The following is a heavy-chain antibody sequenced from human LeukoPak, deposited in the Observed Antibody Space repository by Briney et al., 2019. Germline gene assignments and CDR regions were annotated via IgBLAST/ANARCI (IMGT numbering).Heavy chain of an antibody. J-gene: IGHJ4*02. CDR1: GFTFSSYG. Sequence: GGSLRLSCAASGFTFSSYGMHWVRQAPGKGLEWVAVIWYDGSNKYYADSVKGRFTISRDNSKNTLYLQMNSLRAEDPAVYYCARGGERWPTDYWGQGTLVTVSS. D-gene: IGHD5-24*01. CDR2: IWYDGSNK. CDR3: ARGGERWPTDY. V-gene: IGHV3-33*01.